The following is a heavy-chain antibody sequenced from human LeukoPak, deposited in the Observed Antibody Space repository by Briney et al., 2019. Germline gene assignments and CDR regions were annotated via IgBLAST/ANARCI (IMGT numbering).Heavy chain of an antibody. V-gene: IGHV3-48*02. CDR2: ITASGTAM. J-gene: IGHJ4*02. CDR3: ASSGSYRFDY. D-gene: IGHD1-26*01. Sequence: GGSLRLSCAASGFTFSSYWMYWVRQAPGKGLEWVSHITASGTAMFYADSVKGRFTISRDNAKNSLYLQMNSLRDEDTAVYYCASSGSYRFDYWGQGTLVTVSS. CDR1: GFTFSSYW.